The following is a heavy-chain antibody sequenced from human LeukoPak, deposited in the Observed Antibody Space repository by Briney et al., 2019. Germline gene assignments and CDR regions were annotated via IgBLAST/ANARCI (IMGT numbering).Heavy chain of an antibody. Sequence: GGSLRLSCAASGFTFSSYWMSWVRQPPGKGLEWVANINQDGSEKYYVDSVKGRFTISRDNAKNSLYLQMNSLRAEDAAVYYCARGMSTGEYWGQGTLVTVSS. J-gene: IGHJ4*02. V-gene: IGHV3-7*04. D-gene: IGHD3-16*01. CDR1: GFTFSSYW. CDR2: INQDGSEK. CDR3: ARGMSTGEY.